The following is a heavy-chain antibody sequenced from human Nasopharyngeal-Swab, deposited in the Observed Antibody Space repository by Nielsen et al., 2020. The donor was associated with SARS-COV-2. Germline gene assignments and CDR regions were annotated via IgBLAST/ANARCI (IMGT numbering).Heavy chain of an antibody. J-gene: IGHJ2*01. V-gene: IGHV3-48*02. CDR3: ARDRYSSSWYPYWYFDL. Sequence: VRQAPGKGLEWVSYISSSSSTIYYADSVKGRFTISRDNAKNSLYLQMNSLRDEDTAVYYCARDRYSSSWYPYWYFDLWGRGILVTVSS. D-gene: IGHD6-13*01. CDR2: ISSSSSTI.